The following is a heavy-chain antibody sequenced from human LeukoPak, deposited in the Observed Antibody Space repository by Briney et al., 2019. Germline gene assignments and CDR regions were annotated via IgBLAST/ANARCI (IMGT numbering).Heavy chain of an antibody. J-gene: IGHJ4*02. V-gene: IGHV3-21*01. Sequence: ETLSLTCTVSGGXISSYYCSWFRQPPGKGLEWVSSIGGSVSYIYNADSVKGRFTISRDNAKNSLYLQMSGLRAEDTAVYYCARVAYSGNYPPFYFDSWGQGALVTVSS. CDR2: IGGSVSYI. CDR3: ARVAYSGNYPPFYFDS. CDR1: GGXISSYY. D-gene: IGHD1-26*01.